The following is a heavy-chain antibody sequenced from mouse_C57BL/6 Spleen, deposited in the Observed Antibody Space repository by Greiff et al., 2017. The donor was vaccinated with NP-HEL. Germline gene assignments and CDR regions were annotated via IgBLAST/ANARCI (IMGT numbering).Heavy chain of an antibody. CDR2: IYPRSGNT. CDR1: GYTFTSYG. D-gene: IGHD1-2*01. CDR3: ARSITTAAGFAY. J-gene: IGHJ3*01. V-gene: IGHV1-81*01. Sequence: VQLQQSGAELARPGASVKLSCKASGYTFTSYGISWVKQRTGQGLEWIGEIYPRSGNTYYNEKFKGKATLTADKSSSTAYMELRSLTSEDSAVYFCARSITTAAGFAYWGQGTLVTVSA.